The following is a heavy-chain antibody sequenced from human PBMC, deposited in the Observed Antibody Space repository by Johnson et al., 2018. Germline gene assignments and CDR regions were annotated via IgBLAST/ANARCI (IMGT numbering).Heavy chain of an antibody. Sequence: EVQLLESGGGLVQPGGSLRLSCSASGFIFLSYTMSWVRQAPGKGLEWVSSSSGSGGSPYYADSGKGRFSISRDNSKNKLELQINRLRADETGVYYWAKDKVTGGTYSEPRGGYYYYYYRDVWGKGTTVTVSS. CDR1: GFIFLSYT. CDR3: AKDKVTGGTYSEPRGGYYYYYYRDV. CDR2: SSGSGGSP. D-gene: IGHD1-26*01. J-gene: IGHJ6*03. V-gene: IGHV3-23*01.